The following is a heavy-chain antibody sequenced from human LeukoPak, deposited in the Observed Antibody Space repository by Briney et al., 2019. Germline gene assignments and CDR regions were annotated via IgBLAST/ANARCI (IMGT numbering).Heavy chain of an antibody. Sequence: GGSLRLSCAASGFTFSSYWMSWVRQAPGKGLEWVANIKQDGSEKYYVDSVKGRFTISRDNAKNSLYLQMNSLRAEDTAVYYCARVFILPESTEVEYIAAPFDYWGQGTLVTVSS. CDR1: GFTFSSYW. J-gene: IGHJ4*02. CDR2: IKQDGSEK. D-gene: IGHD6-6*01. CDR3: ARVFILPESTEVEYIAAPFDY. V-gene: IGHV3-7*01.